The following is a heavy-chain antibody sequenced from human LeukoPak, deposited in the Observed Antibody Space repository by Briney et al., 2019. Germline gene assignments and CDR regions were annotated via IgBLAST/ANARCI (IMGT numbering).Heavy chain of an antibody. CDR1: GYSISSGYY. CDR2: IYHSGST. J-gene: IGHJ6*03. V-gene: IGHV4-38-2*02. D-gene: IGHD3-16*01. Sequence: PSETLSLTCTVSGYSISSGYYWGWIRQPPGKGLEWIGSIYHSGSTYYNPSLKSRVTISVDTSKNQFSLKLSSVTAADTAVYYCARDLPSWAYYYYYYMDVWGEGTTVTVSS. CDR3: ARDLPSWAYYYYYYMDV.